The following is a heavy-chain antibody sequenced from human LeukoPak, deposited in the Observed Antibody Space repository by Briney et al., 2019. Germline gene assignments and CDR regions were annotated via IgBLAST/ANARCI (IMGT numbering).Heavy chain of an antibody. CDR2: IWYDGSNK. CDR3: ARDVTDCYFDY. J-gene: IGHJ4*02. CDR1: GFTFSSYG. D-gene: IGHD3/OR15-3a*01. Sequence: GGSLRLSCAASGFTFSSYGMHWVRQAPGKGLEWVAVIWYDGSNKYYADSVKGRFTISRDNSKNTLYLQMNSLRAEDTAVYYCARDVTDCYFDYWGQGTLVTVSS. V-gene: IGHV3-33*01.